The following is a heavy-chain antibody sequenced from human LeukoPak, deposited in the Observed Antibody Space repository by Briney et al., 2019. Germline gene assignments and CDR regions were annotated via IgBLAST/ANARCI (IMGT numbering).Heavy chain of an antibody. D-gene: IGHD3-10*01. CDR1: GYTFTGYD. CDR3: TRGSLSGSSRDY. Sequence: GASVKVSCKASGYTFTGYDINWVRQATGQGLEWMGWMNPDTGDTGYAPNFQGRVAMTRDTSIDTAYMQLTGPTSHDTAIYYCTRGSLSGSSRDYWGQGTLVTVSS. J-gene: IGHJ4*02. CDR2: MNPDTGDT. V-gene: IGHV1-8*01.